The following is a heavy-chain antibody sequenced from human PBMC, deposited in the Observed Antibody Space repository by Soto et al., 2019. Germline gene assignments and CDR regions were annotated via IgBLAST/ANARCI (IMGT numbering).Heavy chain of an antibody. V-gene: IGHV1-69*02. CDR2: IIPVLSMS. Sequence: SVKVSCKTSGDTFNTYTFAWVRQAPGQGLEWMGRIIPVLSMSTYAQNFQGRASLIADKSTNTVYMSLSGLRSDDTAIYYCARSYGSGSRPFDYWGQGTLVTVSS. CDR1: GDTFNTYT. D-gene: IGHD3-10*01. J-gene: IGHJ4*02. CDR3: ARSYGSGSRPFDY.